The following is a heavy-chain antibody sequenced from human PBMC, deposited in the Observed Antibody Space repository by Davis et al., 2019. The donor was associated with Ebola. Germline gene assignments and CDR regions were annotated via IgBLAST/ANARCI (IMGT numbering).Heavy chain of an antibody. Sequence: GESLKISCQDSGDSFTSHWIGWVRQMPGKGLEWMGIIYTGDSDTRYNPSFRGQVTISADKSIKTAYLQWSSLKASDTAMYFCATLRRTITGMDDGFDVWGQGTMVTVSS. V-gene: IGHV5-51*01. CDR3: ATLRRTITGMDDGFDV. J-gene: IGHJ3*01. CDR1: GDSFTSHW. D-gene: IGHD1-20*01. CDR2: IYTGDSDT.